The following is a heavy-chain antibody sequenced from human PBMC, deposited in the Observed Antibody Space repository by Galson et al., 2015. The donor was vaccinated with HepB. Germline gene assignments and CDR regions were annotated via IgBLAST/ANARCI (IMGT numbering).Heavy chain of an antibody. Sequence: SLRLSCAVSGFTFGNHWMTWVRQAPGKGLEWVANVNQDGSEKNYVGSVKGRFTISRDNVQNSLYLQMNSLRAEDTAVYYCGRDMNVWGQGTTVTVSS. CDR3: GRDMNV. CDR1: GFTFGNHW. CDR2: VNQDGSEK. J-gene: IGHJ6*02. V-gene: IGHV3-7*01.